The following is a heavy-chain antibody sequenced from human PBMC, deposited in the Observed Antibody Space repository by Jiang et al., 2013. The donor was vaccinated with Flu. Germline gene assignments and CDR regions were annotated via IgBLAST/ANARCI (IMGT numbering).Heavy chain of an antibody. D-gene: IGHD3-10*01. CDR1: GYTFTSYA. J-gene: IGHJ4*02. CDR2: INTNTGNP. Sequence: QSGSELKKPGASVKVSCKASGYTFTSYAMNWVRQAPGQGLEWMGWINTNTGNPTYAQGFTGRFVFSLDTSVSTAYLQICSLKAEDTAVYYCARDSVRSSITMVRPFDYWGQGTLVTVSS. CDR3: ARDSVRSSITMVRPFDY. V-gene: IGHV7-4-1*01.